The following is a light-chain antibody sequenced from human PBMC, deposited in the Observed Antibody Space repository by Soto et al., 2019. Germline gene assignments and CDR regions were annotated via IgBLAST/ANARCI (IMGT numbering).Light chain of an antibody. J-gene: IGKJ4*01. CDR2: KAS. CDR3: QHASSCPLT. V-gene: IGKV1-12*01. Sequence: DIQMTQSPSSVSASVGDIVTITCRASQGISSWLAWCQQTPGTAPHLLIYKASTLQSGVPSRFSGPGSGTDFTLTIDSLQPEACATYYCQHASSCPLTFGGGTTVE. CDR1: QGISSW.